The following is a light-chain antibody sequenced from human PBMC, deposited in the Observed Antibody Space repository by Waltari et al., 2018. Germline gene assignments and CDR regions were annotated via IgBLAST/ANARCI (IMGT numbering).Light chain of an antibody. Sequence: QSVLPQPTSASGPPGPTVITTCSSSSSDCGLDYIYWYQQLPGTAPKLLIYRDTERPSGVPARFSASKSGASAALTISGLRSDDEAHYYCASWDVSLSGWLFGGGTKVTVL. V-gene: IGLV1-47*01. J-gene: IGLJ3*02. CDR2: RDT. CDR3: ASWDVSLSGWL. CDR1: SSDCGLDY.